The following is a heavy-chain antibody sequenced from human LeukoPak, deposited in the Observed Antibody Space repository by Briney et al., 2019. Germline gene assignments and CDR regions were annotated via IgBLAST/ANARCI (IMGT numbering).Heavy chain of an antibody. Sequence: GGSLRLSCAASGLTVRSNYMNWVRQAPGKGLEWVSLIFGDNRTHYADSVRGRFSISWDDSKNTVYLQMNSLRAEDTAVYYCAKAATISYDFWSGTNWFDPWGQGTLVTVSS. D-gene: IGHD3-3*01. CDR1: GLTVRSNY. CDR3: AKAATISYDFWSGTNWFDP. CDR2: IFGDNRT. J-gene: IGHJ5*02. V-gene: IGHV3-53*05.